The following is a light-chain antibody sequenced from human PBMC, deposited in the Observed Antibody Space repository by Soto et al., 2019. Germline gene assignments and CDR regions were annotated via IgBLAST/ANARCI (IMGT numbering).Light chain of an antibody. Sequence: DIQMTQSPSSLSASVGDRVTITCRASQSISSYLNWYQQKPGKAPKLLIYAASSLQSGVPSRFSGSGSGTDYALTISSLQPADFATYHCQQYKSHRRKFGQGTKV. J-gene: IGKJ1*01. CDR1: QSISSY. CDR3: QQYKSHRRK. CDR2: AAS. V-gene: IGKV1-39*01.